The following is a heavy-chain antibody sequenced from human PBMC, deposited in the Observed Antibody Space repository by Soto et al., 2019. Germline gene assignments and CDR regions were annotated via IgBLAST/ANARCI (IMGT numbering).Heavy chain of an antibody. J-gene: IGHJ1*01. V-gene: IGHV1-2*02. CDR3: AREDYDSSGYSTYFQN. CDR1: GYTFTEYY. CDR2: INPNSGGT. D-gene: IGHD3-22*01. Sequence: ASVKVSCKASGYTFTEYYIHWVRQAPGQGLEWMGWINPNSGGTNYAQKFQGRVTMTRGTSISTAYMELSSLRSDDTAVYYCAREDYDSSGYSTYFQNWAQGTLVTVSS.